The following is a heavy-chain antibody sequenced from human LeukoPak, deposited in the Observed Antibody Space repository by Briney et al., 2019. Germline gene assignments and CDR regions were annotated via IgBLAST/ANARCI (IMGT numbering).Heavy chain of an antibody. CDR2: ISAYNGNT. D-gene: IGHD6-13*01. Sequence: ASVKVSYKASGYTFTSYGISWVRQAPGPGLEWMGGISAYNGNTNYAQKLQGRVTMTTDTSTSTAYMELRSLRSDDTAVYYCARDRGAAGNLWGQGTLVTVSS. V-gene: IGHV1-18*01. CDR3: ARDRGAAGNL. CDR1: GYTFTSYG. J-gene: IGHJ4*02.